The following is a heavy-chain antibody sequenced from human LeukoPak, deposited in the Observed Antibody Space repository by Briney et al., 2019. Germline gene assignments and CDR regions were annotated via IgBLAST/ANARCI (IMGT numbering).Heavy chain of an antibody. CDR1: GYTFTSYY. J-gene: IGHJ3*02. D-gene: IGHD6-19*01. CDR3: ATPGKEYSSGPHDAFDI. Sequence: WASVKASCKASGYTFTSYYMHWVRQAPGQGLEWMGIINPSGGSTSYAQKFQGRVTMTRDTSTSTVYMELSSLRSGDTAVYYCATPGKEYSSGPHDAFDIWGQGIMVTVSS. CDR2: INPSGGST. V-gene: IGHV1-46*01.